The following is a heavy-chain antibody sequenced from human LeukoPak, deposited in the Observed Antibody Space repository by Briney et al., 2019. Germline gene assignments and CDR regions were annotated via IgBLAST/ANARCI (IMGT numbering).Heavy chain of an antibody. D-gene: IGHD2-21*02. V-gene: IGHV1-3*01. CDR2: IYGGNGNT. Sequence: ASVKVSCKASGYTFTSCAMHWVRQAPGQRLEWMGWIYGGNGNTKYSQKFQGRVSITRDTSASTVYMELSSLGSEDTAVYYCARGWGGDCYHVHWGQGTLVTVSS. CDR1: GYTFTSCA. J-gene: IGHJ4*02. CDR3: ARGWGGDCYHVH.